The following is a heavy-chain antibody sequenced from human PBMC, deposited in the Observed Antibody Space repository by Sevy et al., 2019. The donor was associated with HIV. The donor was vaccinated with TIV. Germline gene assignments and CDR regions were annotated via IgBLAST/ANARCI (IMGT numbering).Heavy chain of an antibody. D-gene: IGHD1-26*01. J-gene: IGHJ3*02. V-gene: IGHV3-30*18. CDR1: GFTFSSYG. Sequence: GGSLRLSCAASGFTFSSYGMHWVRQAPGKGLEWVAVISYDGSNKYYADSVKGRFTISRDNSKNTLYLQMNSLRAEDTAVYYCAKESGSYGTTAFDIWGQWTMVTVSS. CDR3: AKESGSYGTTAFDI. CDR2: ISYDGSNK.